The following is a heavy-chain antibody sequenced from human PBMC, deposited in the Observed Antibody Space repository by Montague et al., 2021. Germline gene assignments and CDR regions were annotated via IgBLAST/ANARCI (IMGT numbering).Heavy chain of an antibody. V-gene: IGHV6-1*01. J-gene: IGHJ4*02. CDR1: GDSVSSTTTA. Sequence: YAISGDSVSSTTTAWHWIRQSPSRGLEWLGRTYYRSRWYFDYAPSVKSRITIQPDTATNQFSLQVNSVTPEDTAVYFCARDHGLINAWAYWGQGTLVTVSS. D-gene: IGHD2-8*01. CDR2: TYYRSRWYF. CDR3: ARDHGLINAWAY.